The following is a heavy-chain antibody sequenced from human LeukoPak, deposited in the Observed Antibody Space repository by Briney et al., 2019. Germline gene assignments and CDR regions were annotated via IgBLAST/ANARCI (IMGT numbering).Heavy chain of an antibody. V-gene: IGHV3-13*04. Sequence: PGGSLRLSCAASGFTFSSYDMNWVRQATGKGLEWVSAIGTAGDTYYPGSVKGRFTISRENAKNSLYLQMNSLRAGDTAVYYCARVRQWGSYWYFDLWGRGTLVTVSS. J-gene: IGHJ2*01. CDR1: GFTFSSYD. CDR2: IGTAGDT. CDR3: ARVRQWGSYWYFDL. D-gene: IGHD1-26*01.